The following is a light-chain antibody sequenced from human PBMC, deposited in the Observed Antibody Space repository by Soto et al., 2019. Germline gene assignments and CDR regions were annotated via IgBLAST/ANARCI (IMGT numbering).Light chain of an antibody. J-gene: IGKJ3*01. CDR2: DAS. Sequence: EIVMTQSPATLSVSPGERATLSCGASQSVASSHLAWYRQKPGQTPRLLIYDASSRATGIPDRISGSGSGTDFTLTISRLEPEDFAVYYCQQYGSAPFTFGPGTKVDIK. V-gene: IGKV3D-20*01. CDR1: QSVASSH. CDR3: QQYGSAPFT.